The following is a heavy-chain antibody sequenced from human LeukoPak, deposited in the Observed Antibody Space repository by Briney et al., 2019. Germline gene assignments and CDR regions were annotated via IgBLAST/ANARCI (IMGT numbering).Heavy chain of an antibody. D-gene: IGHD3-22*01. CDR2: ISSSSSYT. CDR3: ARYYYDSSGYPGYYFDY. V-gene: IGHV3-11*06. Sequence: GGSLRLSCAASGFIFSNYEMSWIRQAPGKGLEWVSYISSSSSYTNYADSAKGRFTISRDNAKNSLYLQMNSLRAEDTAVYYCARYYYDSSGYPGYYFDYWGQGTLVTVSS. CDR1: GFIFSNYE. J-gene: IGHJ4*02.